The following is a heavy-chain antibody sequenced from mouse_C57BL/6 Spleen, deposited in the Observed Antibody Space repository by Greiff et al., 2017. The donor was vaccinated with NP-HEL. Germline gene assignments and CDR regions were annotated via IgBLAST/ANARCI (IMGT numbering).Heavy chain of an antibody. CDR3: ARPYDYDDYYFDY. CDR1: GYAFSSYW. V-gene: IGHV1-80*01. J-gene: IGHJ2*01. D-gene: IGHD2-4*01. CDR2: IYPGDGDT. Sequence: QVQLKQSGAELVKPGASVKISCKASGYAFSSYWMNWVKQRPGKGLEWIGQIYPGDGDTNYNGKFKGKATLTADKSSSTAYMQLSSLTSEDSAVYFCARPYDYDDYYFDYWGQGTTLTVSS.